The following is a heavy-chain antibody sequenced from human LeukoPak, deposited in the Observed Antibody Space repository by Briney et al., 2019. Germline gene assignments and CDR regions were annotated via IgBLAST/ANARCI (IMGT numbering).Heavy chain of an antibody. CDR3: ARVRFGESYAPKSYYYYYMDV. J-gene: IGHJ6*03. V-gene: IGHV3-7*01. D-gene: IGHD3-10*01. CDR1: GFTFSQYW. Sequence: GGSLRLSCAASGFTFSQYWMSWVRQAPGKGLEWVANIKQDGSEKYYVDSVKGRFTISRDSAKNSLYLQMNSLRAEDTAVYYCARVRFGESYAPKSYYYYYMDVWGKGTTVTISS. CDR2: IKQDGSEK.